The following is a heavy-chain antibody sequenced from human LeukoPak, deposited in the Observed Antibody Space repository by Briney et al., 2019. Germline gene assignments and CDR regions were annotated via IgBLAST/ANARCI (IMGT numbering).Heavy chain of an antibody. J-gene: IGHJ4*02. D-gene: IGHD3-10*01. CDR2: ISAYNGNT. CDR3: ATDRLRFGELLPFDY. V-gene: IGHV1-18*01. CDR1: GYTFTSYG. Sequence: ASVKVSCKASGYTFTSYGISWVRQAPGQGLEWMGWISAYNGNTNYAQKLQGRVTMTTYTSTSTAYMELRSLRSDDTAVYYCATDRLRFGELLPFDYWGQGTLVTVSS.